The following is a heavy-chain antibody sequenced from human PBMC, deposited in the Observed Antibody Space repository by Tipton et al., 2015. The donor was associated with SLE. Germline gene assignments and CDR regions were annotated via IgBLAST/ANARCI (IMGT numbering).Heavy chain of an antibody. CDR1: GYSISSSCY. CDR3: ARGPPIYAFDI. D-gene: IGHD2-21*01. V-gene: IGHV4-38-2*01. CDR2: IYYSGST. Sequence: TLSLTCAVSGYSISSSCYWGWVRQPPGKVLEWIGSIYYSGSTYYNPSLKSRVTISVDTSKNQFSLKLSSVTAADTAVYYCARGPPIYAFDIWGQGTMVTVSS. J-gene: IGHJ3*02.